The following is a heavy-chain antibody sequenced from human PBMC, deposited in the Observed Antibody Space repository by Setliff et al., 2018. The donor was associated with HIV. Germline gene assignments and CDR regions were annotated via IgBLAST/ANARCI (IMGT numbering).Heavy chain of an antibody. CDR3: VRPRGDYGDDGMFFDY. D-gene: IGHD4-17*01. J-gene: IGHJ4*02. Sequence: SETLSLTCAVYGGSFSGYYWNWIRQPPGEGLEWIGEINHGGNSNYNPSLKSRVTMSVDTSKNQLSLKVTSVTAADTAVYYCVRPRGDYGDDGMFFDYWGQGTLVTVSS. CDR1: GGSFSGYY. CDR2: INHGGNS. V-gene: IGHV4-34*01.